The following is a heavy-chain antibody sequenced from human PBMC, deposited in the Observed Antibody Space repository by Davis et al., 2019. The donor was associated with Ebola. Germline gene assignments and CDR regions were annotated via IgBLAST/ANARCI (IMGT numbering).Heavy chain of an antibody. CDR1: GYSFTSYW. D-gene: IGHD5-18*01. CDR2: IYPGDSDT. V-gene: IGHV5-51*01. CDR3: ARRRAAVDTAMVADWYFDL. J-gene: IGHJ2*01. Sequence: KVSCKGSGYSFTSYWIGWVRQMPGKGLEWMGIIYPGDSDTRYSPSFQGQVTISADKSISTAYLQWSSLKASDTAMYYCARRRAAVDTAMVADWYFDLWGRGTLVTVSS.